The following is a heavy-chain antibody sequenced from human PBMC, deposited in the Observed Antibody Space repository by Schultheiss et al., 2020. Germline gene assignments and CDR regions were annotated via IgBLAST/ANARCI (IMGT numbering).Heavy chain of an antibody. CDR2: ISGSGGST. CDR1: GFTFSSYW. V-gene: IGHV3-23*01. CDR3: AKGSAMVWDY. Sequence: GGSLRLSCAASGFTFSSYWMHWVRQAPGKGLVWVSAISGSGGSTYYADSVKGRFTISRDNSKNTLYLQMNSLRAEDTAVYYCAKGSAMVWDYWGQGTLVTVSS. J-gene: IGHJ4*02. D-gene: IGHD5-18*01.